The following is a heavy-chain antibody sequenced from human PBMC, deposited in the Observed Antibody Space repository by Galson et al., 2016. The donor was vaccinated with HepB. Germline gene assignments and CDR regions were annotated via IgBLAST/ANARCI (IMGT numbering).Heavy chain of an antibody. J-gene: IGHJ6*03. CDR1: GYIFIDYW. V-gene: IGHV5-10-1*01. Sequence: QSGAEVKKPGESLRISCEASGYIFIDYWISWVRQVPGKGLEWVGTLGPRGDYRSNSPASQGHVSISIDNSVTTAYLQWNSLKAADTAVYYCARHDLGATGFFYLGVWGNGTTVTVSS. D-gene: IGHD5-12*01. CDR2: LGPRGDYR. CDR3: ARHDLGATGFFYLGV.